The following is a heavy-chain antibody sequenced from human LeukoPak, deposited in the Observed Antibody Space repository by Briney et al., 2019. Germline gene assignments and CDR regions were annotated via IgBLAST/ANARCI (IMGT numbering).Heavy chain of an antibody. J-gene: IGHJ4*02. Sequence: SETLSLTCTVSGGSISSSSYYWGWIRQPPGKGLEWIGSIYYSGSTYYNPSLKSRVTISVDTSKNQFSLKLSSVTAADTAVYYCARGGKWLRSRPFDYWGQGTLVTVSS. CDR2: IYYSGST. D-gene: IGHD5-12*01. V-gene: IGHV4-39*07. CDR3: ARGGKWLRSRPFDY. CDR1: GGSISSSSYY.